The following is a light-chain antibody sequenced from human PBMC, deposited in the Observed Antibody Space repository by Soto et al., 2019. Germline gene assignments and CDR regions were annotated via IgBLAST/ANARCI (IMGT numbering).Light chain of an antibody. CDR2: RNN. CDR1: SSNIGSNY. CDR3: AAWDDSMSGPV. J-gene: IGLJ1*01. V-gene: IGLV1-47*01. Sequence: QSVLTQPPSASGTPGQRVTISCSGSSSNIGSNYVYWYQQLPGTAPKLLIYRNNQRPSGVPDRFSGSKSGTSASLAISGLRSEDEADYYCAAWDDSMSGPVFGTVTKVTVL.